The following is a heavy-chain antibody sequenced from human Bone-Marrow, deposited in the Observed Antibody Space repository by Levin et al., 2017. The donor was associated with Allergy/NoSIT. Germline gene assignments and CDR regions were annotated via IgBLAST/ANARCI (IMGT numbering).Heavy chain of an antibody. D-gene: IGHD2/OR15-2a*01. CDR1: GFTFSSYG. Sequence: GESLKISCAASGFTFSSYGMHWVRQAPGKGLEWVAVISYDGSNKYYADSVKGRFTISRDNSKNTLYLQMNSLRAEDTAVYYCAKNMAPDWGQGTLVTVSS. J-gene: IGHJ4*02. V-gene: IGHV3-30*18. CDR3: AKNMAPD. CDR2: ISYDGSNK.